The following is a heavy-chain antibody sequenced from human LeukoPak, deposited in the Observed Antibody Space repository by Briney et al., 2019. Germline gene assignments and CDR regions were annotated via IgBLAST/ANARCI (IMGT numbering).Heavy chain of an antibody. CDR3: ARVRGSYCLDY. J-gene: IGHJ4*02. CDR1: GFTFSSYG. V-gene: IGHV3-7*01. D-gene: IGHD3-16*01. Sequence: GGSLRLSCAASGFTFSSYGMHWVRQAPGKGLEWVANIKQDGSEKYYVDSVKGRFTISRDNAKNSLYLQMNSLRAEDTAVYYCARVRGSYCLDYWGQGTLVTVSS. CDR2: IKQDGSEK.